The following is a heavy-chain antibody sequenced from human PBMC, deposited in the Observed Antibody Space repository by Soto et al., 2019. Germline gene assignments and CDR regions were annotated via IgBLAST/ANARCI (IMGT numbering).Heavy chain of an antibody. CDR2: TYYRSKWYN. D-gene: IGHD3-22*01. V-gene: IGHV6-1*01. J-gene: IGHJ4*02. CDR1: GDSVSSNSAA. CDR3: ARNLRDDCSGYYYGNDY. Sequence: PSQTLSLTCAISGDSVSSNSAAWNWIRQSPSRGLEWLGRTYYRSKWYNDYAVSVKSRITINPDTSKNQFSLQLNSVTPEDTAVYYCARNLRDDCSGYYYGNDYWGQGTLVTVSS.